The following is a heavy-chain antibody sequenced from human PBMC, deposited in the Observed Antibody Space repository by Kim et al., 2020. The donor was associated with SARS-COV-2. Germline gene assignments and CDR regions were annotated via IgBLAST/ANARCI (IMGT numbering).Heavy chain of an antibody. V-gene: IGHV1-69*13. CDR3: ARAISSCSGGSCYFYYYYYGMDV. Sequence: SVKVSCKASGGTFSSYAISWVRQAPGQGLEWMGGIIPIFGTANYAQKFQGRVTITADESTSTAYMELSSLRSEDTAVYYCARAISSCSGGSCYFYYYYYGMDVWGQGTTVTVSS. D-gene: IGHD2-15*01. CDR2: IIPIFGTA. CDR1: GGTFSSYA. J-gene: IGHJ6*02.